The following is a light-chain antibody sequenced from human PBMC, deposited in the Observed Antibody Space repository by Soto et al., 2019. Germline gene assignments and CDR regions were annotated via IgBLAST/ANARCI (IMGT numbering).Light chain of an antibody. V-gene: IGKV3-20*01. CDR1: QSVTHNY. CDR2: GAS. Sequence: DIALTQSPGTLSLSPGERATLSCRASQSVTHNYLAWYQQKPGQAPRLLIYGASIGATGIPDRFSGSGSGTDFTLTISRLEPEDFAVYYCLQYDSPLWTFGQGTKVDIK. CDR3: LQYDSPLWT. J-gene: IGKJ1*01.